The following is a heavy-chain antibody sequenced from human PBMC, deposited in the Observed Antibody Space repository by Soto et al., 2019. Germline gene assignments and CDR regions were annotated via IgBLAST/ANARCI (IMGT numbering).Heavy chain of an antibody. CDR1: GYTFTGYY. CDR3: ARRASYCSSTSCYATPGYYMDV. CDR2: INPNSGGT. J-gene: IGHJ6*03. V-gene: IGHV1-2*04. D-gene: IGHD2-2*01. Sequence: ASVKVSCKASGYTFTGYYMHWVRQAPGQGLEWMGWINPNSGGTNYAQKFQGWVTMTRDTSISTAYMELSRLRSDDTAVYYCARRASYCSSTSCYATPGYYMDVWGKGTTVTVSS.